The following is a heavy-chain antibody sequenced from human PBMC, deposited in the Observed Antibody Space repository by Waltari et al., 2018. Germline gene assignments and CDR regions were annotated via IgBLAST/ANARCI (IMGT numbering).Heavy chain of an antibody. Sequence: EGQLLESGGGLVHPGGSLRLSCSVSGFTFSTYSLPWVRQAPGKGLEWVAGLSASGGDIYYADSVKGRFTISRDNSRDTVFLQMDSLRVEDTALYFCAKGIGTGENFEYYGMDAWGQGTTVIVSS. CDR2: LSASGGDI. J-gene: IGHJ6*02. CDR3: AKGIGTGENFEYYGMDA. V-gene: IGHV3-23*01. CDR1: GFTFSTYS. D-gene: IGHD7-27*01.